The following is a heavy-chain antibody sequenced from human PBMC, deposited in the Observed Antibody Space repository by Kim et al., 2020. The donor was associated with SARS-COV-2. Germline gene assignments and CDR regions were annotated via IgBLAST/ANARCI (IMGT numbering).Heavy chain of an antibody. CDR3: ARGGIAAAGTIDY. Sequence: YAVSVKSRITIHPDTSKNQFSLQLNSVTPEDTAVYYCARGGIAAAGTIDYWGQGTLVTVSS. D-gene: IGHD6-13*01. J-gene: IGHJ4*02. V-gene: IGHV6-1*01.